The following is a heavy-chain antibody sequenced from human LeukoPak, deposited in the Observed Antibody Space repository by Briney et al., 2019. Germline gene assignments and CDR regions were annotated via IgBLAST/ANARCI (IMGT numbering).Heavy chain of an antibody. CDR1: GFTFSGSA. D-gene: IGHD3-10*01. Sequence: GGSLRLSCAASGFTFSGSALHWVRQPSGKGLGWVGRIRSTANGYATAYAASVKGRFTISRDDSKNTAYLQMDSLKTEDTAVYYCTGNYYGSGSYADFDYWGQGTLVTVSS. CDR3: TGNYYGSGSYADFDY. J-gene: IGHJ4*02. CDR2: IRSTANGYAT. V-gene: IGHV3-73*01.